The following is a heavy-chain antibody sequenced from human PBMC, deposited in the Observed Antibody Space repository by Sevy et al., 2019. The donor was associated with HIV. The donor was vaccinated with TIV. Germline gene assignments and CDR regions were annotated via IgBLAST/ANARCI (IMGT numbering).Heavy chain of an antibody. J-gene: IGHJ4*02. Sequence: GGSLRLSCAASGFTFSAYWMNWVRQAPGKGLEWVANVEPDGGNKHYVDSVEGRFTISRDNAKNSLYLEMNSLRVEDTAVYYCAQERLGRFESWGQGTLVTVSS. D-gene: IGHD1-26*01. CDR3: AQERLGRFES. CDR2: VEPDGGNK. V-gene: IGHV3-7*01. CDR1: GFTFSAYW.